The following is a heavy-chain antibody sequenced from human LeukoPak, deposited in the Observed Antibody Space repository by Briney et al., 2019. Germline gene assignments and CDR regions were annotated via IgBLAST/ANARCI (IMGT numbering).Heavy chain of an antibody. V-gene: IGHV3-30*04. D-gene: IGHD5-18*01. CDR3: AKGVDTAMAPAWDF. Sequence: GGSLRLTCAASGFTFSSYAMSWVRQAPGRGLEWVAVISYDGSHKYYADSVKGRFTISRDNSKNTLYLQMNSLRAEDTAVYYCAKGVDTAMAPAWDFWLQGTLVTVSS. CDR2: ISYDGSHK. CDR1: GFTFSSYA. J-gene: IGHJ4*02.